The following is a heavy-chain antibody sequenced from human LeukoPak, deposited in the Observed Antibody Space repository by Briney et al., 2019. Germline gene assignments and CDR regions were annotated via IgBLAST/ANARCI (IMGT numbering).Heavy chain of an antibody. V-gene: IGHV1-8*03. CDR3: ARGLGYCSSTSCPYYYMDV. J-gene: IGHJ6*03. D-gene: IGHD2-2*01. Sequence: ASVKVSCKASGYTFTNYDINWVRQATGQGLEWMGWMNPNSGNTGFAQNFQGRVTITRNTSISTAYMELSSLRSEDTAVYYCARGLGYCSSTSCPYYYMDVWGKGTTVTVSS. CDR1: GYTFTNYD. CDR2: MNPNSGNT.